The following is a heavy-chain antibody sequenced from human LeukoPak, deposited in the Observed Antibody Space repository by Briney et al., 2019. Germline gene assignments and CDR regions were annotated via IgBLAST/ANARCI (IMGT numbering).Heavy chain of an antibody. D-gene: IGHD3-10*01. J-gene: IGHJ5*02. CDR3: ARQGGSYWFDP. V-gene: IGHV4-39*01. CDR1: GGSTSSSRYY. CDR2: IYYSGST. Sequence: SETLSLTCTVSGGSTSSSRYYWGWIRQPPGRGLEWIGSIYYSGSTYYNPSLKSRVTISVDTSKNQFSLKLSSVTAADTAVYYCARQGGSYWFDPWGQGTLVTVSS.